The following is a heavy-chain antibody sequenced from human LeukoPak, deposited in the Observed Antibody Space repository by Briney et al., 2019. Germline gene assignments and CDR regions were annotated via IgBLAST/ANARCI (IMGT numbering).Heavy chain of an antibody. CDR2: IRYDGSNK. Sequence: GGSLRLSCAASGFTFSSYGMHWVRQAPGKGLEWVAFIRYDGSNKYYADSVKDRFTISRDNSKNTLYLQMNSLRAEDTAVYYCAKGGGGSSSSDYFDYWGQGTLVTVSS. D-gene: IGHD6-6*01. CDR3: AKGGGGSSSSDYFDY. CDR1: GFTFSSYG. V-gene: IGHV3-30*02. J-gene: IGHJ4*02.